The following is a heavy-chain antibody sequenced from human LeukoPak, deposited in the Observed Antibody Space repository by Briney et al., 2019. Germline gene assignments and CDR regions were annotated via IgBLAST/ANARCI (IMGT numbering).Heavy chain of an antibody. V-gene: IGHV3-33*03. CDR2: IWYDGSNK. J-gene: IGHJ4*02. D-gene: IGHD3-10*01. CDR3: AKGSFALGSGCSD. CDR1: GFTFSNAW. Sequence: PGGSLRLSCAASGFTFSNAWMSWVRQAPGKGLEWVSVIWYDGSNKYYADSVKGRFTISRDNSKNTPYLQMNGLRAEDTAVYYCAKGSFALGSGCSDWGQGTLVTVSS.